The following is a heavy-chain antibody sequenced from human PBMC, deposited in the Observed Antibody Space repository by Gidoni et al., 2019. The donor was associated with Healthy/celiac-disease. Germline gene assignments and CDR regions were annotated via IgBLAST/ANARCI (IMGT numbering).Heavy chain of an antibody. Sequence: EVQLVESGGGLVQPGGSLRLSCAASGFPFSSYSMNWVRQAPGKGLEWVSYISSSSSTIYYADSVKGRFTISRDNAKNSLYLQMNSLRDEDTAVYYWARGPGGSDGMDVWGQGTTVTVSS. D-gene: IGHD3-10*01. V-gene: IGHV3-48*02. CDR2: ISSSSSTI. CDR1: GFPFSSYS. CDR3: ARGPGGSDGMDV. J-gene: IGHJ6*02.